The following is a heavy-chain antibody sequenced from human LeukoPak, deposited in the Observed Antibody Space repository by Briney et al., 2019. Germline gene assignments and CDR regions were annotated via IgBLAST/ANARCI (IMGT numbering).Heavy chain of an antibody. D-gene: IGHD3-10*01. CDR2: ISHDGGNK. V-gene: IGHV3-30*03. CDR3: ARDKSYFGSGNYHYFDS. CDR1: GFTVSSNY. Sequence: PGGSLRLSCAASGFTVSSNYMSWVRQAPGKRLEWVAFISHDGGNKKYGDSVKGRFTISRDNSKNTVYLQMNSLRPEDTALYYCARDKSYFGSGNYHYFDSWGQGALVIVSS. J-gene: IGHJ4*02.